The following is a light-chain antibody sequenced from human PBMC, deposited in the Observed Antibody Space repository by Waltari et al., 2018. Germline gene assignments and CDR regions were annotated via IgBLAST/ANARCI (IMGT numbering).Light chain of an antibody. CDR1: QSLVSSDGNTY. CDR2: ETS. Sequence: DVVVTQSPLSLPVTLGQPASISCRSSQSLVSSDGNTYLNWFHLRPGQSPRRLIYETSKRDSGVTDRFSGSGSGAGFTLKISRVEAEDVGIYYCMQATHWPYTFGQGTKLEIK. J-gene: IGKJ2*01. V-gene: IGKV2-30*01. CDR3: MQATHWPYT.